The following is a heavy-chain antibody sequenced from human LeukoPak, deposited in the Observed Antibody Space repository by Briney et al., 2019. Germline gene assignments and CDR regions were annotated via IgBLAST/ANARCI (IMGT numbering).Heavy chain of an antibody. Sequence: SVKVSCKASGGTFSSYAISWVRQAPGQGLEWMGGIIPIFGTANYAQKFQGRVTITADESTSTAYMELSSLRSEDTAVYYCARVGRGMQFVRGWTFDPWGQGTLVTASS. CDR3: ARVGRGMQFVRGWTFDP. CDR1: GGTFSSYA. J-gene: IGHJ5*02. CDR2: IIPIFGTA. D-gene: IGHD3-10*02. V-gene: IGHV1-69*01.